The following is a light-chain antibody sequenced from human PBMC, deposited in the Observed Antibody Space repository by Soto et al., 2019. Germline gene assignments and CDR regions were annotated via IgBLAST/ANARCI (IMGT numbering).Light chain of an antibody. V-gene: IGKV3-11*01. CDR3: QQRGNLYT. CDR2: DAS. CDR1: QSVGDY. Sequence: EIVLTQSPATLSLSLGERATLSCRASQSVGDYLAWYQQQPGQPPRLLISDASNRAAGIPPRFSGSGSGTDCTITISSLEPEYFAVYYCQQRGNLYTFGQGTKLEIK. J-gene: IGKJ2*01.